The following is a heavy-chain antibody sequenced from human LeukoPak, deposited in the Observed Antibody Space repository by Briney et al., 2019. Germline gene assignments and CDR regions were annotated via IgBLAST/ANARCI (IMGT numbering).Heavy chain of an antibody. J-gene: IGHJ1*01. V-gene: IGHV3-21*01. Sequence: GGSLRLSCVVSEFTFSTYSMNRVRQAPGKGLEWVSSISSSSSYIYYADSVKGRFTISRDNAKNSLYLQMNSLRAEDTAVYYCAAYSGSYPEYFQYWGQGILVTVSS. CDR1: EFTFSTYS. D-gene: IGHD1-26*01. CDR3: AAYSGSYPEYFQY. CDR2: ISSSSSYI.